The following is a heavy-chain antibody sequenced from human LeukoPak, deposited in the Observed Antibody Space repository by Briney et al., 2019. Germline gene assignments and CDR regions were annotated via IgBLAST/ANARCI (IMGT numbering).Heavy chain of an antibody. J-gene: IGHJ4*02. D-gene: IGHD2-15*01. CDR1: GLAFSAYK. CDR3: VVGGSPGY. V-gene: IGHV3-74*01. CDR2: ISTDGYTT. Sequence: GGSLRLSCAASGLAFSAYKMHWVRQAPRKGLVWVTRISTDGYTTDYADFVQGRFTASRDNTKNTWSLEMNSLRAEDTAVYYCVVGGSPGYWGQGTLVTVSS.